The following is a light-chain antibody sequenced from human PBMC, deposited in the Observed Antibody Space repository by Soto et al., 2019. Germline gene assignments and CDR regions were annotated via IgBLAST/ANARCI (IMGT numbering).Light chain of an antibody. V-gene: IGLV1-44*01. Sequence: QPVLTQPPSASGTPGQRVTISCSGSSSNIGSNPVSCYQHLPGTAPKVLIFTNNQRPSGVPDRVSGSKSGTSASLAISGLRSEDEAHYYCAAWDDSLEGVVLGGGTKLTVL. J-gene: IGLJ3*02. CDR1: SSNIGSNP. CDR3: AAWDDSLEGVV. CDR2: TNN.